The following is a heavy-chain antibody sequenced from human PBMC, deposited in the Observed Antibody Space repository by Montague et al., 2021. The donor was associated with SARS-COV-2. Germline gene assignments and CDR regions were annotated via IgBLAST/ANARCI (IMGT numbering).Heavy chain of an antibody. V-gene: IGHV2-5*01. D-gene: IGHD6-19*01. Sequence: PALVKPTQTLTLTCTFSGFSLGTSGVGVAWIRQPPGKALEWLALIYWNDDKRYSPSLKSRLTITKDTSKNQVVLIMTNMDPADTATYYCAHRAGIAVAGGAFDIWGQGTMVTVSS. CDR2: IYWNDDK. CDR3: AHRAGIAVAGGAFDI. J-gene: IGHJ3*02. CDR1: GFSLGTSGVG.